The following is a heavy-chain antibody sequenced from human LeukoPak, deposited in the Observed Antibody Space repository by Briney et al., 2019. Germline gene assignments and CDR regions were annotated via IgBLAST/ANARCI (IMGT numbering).Heavy chain of an antibody. Sequence: ASVKVSCKASGYTFTNYYIYWVRQAPGQGLEWMGIINPSGGGTTYAQTFLGRISVTRDMSTSTVYMELSSLRSEDTAVYYCARRHNSDDYWGQGTLVTVSS. CDR3: ARRHNSDDY. CDR1: GYTFTNYY. D-gene: IGHD1-20*01. CDR2: INPSGGGT. V-gene: IGHV1-46*01. J-gene: IGHJ4*02.